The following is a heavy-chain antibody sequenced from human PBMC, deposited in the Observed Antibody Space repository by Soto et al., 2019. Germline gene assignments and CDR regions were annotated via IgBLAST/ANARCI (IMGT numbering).Heavy chain of an antibody. CDR1: GFTFTSSA. CDR3: AADLWFGELFHYGMDV. CDR2: IVVGSGNT. V-gene: IGHV1-58*02. Sequence: QMQLVQSGPEVKKPGTSVKVSCKASGFTFTSSAMQWVRQARGQRLEWIGWIVVGSGNTNYAQKFQERVTITRDMSTSTAYMDRSSLRSEDTAVYYCAADLWFGELFHYGMDVWGQGTTVTVSS. D-gene: IGHD3-10*01. J-gene: IGHJ6*02.